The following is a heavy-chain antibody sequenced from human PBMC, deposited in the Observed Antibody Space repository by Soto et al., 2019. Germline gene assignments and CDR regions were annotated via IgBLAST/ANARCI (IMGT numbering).Heavy chain of an antibody. CDR3: ARDGVAAGLYLDN. Sequence: GGSLRLSCAASGFIFRNYWMSWVRQAPGKGLEWVANIKQDGSEKYYVDSVRGRFIISRDNAENSLYLQMNSLRAEDTALYYCARDGVAAGLYLDNWGQGTLVTVYS. CDR2: IKQDGSEK. V-gene: IGHV3-7*01. J-gene: IGHJ4*02. D-gene: IGHD2-15*01. CDR1: GFIFRNYW.